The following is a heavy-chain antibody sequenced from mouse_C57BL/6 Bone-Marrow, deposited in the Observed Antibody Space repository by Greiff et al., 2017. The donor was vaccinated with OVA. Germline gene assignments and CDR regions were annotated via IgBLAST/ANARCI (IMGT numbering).Heavy chain of an antibody. D-gene: IGHD1-1*01. CDR1: GYTFTSYG. J-gene: IGHJ3*01. V-gene: IGHV1-81*01. CDR2: IYPRSGNT. Sequence: VQPQQSGAELARPGASVKLSCKASGYTFTSYGISWVKQRTGQGLEWIGEIYPRSGNTYYNEKFKGKATLTADKSSSTAYMALRSLTAEDAAGDVCARPPEYYGSSPRAYWGQGTLVTVSA. CDR3: ARPPEYYGSSPRAY.